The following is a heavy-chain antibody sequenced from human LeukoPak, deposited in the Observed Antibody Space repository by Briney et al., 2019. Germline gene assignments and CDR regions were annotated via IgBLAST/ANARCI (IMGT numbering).Heavy chain of an antibody. J-gene: IGHJ4*02. Sequence: GGSLRLSCAASGFTYSSFVMSWIRQAPGKGLEWVSSISGSGVYKYYTDSVKGRFTISRDNSKNTLYVQMNSLRAEDTAVYYCAKVSCTGGTCSSFDYWGQGTLATVSS. CDR2: ISGSGVYK. CDR3: AKVSCTGGTCSSFDY. D-gene: IGHD2-8*02. V-gene: IGHV3-23*01. CDR1: GFTYSSFV.